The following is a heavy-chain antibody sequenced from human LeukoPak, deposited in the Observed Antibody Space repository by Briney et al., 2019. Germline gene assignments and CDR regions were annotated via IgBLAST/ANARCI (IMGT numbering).Heavy chain of an antibody. Sequence: PGGSLRLSCAASGFTFSSYSMNWVRQAPGKGLEWVSSISSSSSYIYYADSVKGRFTISRDNAKNSLYLQMNSLRAEDTAVYYCARFDVVVPAAIDYWGQGTLVTVSS. V-gene: IGHV3-21*01. D-gene: IGHD2-2*01. J-gene: IGHJ4*02. CDR2: ISSSSSYI. CDR3: ARFDVVVPAAIDY. CDR1: GFTFSSYS.